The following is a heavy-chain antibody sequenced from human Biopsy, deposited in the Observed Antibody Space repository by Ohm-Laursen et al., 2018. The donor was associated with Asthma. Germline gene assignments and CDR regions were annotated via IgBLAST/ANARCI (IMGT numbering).Heavy chain of an antibody. Sequence: SLRLSCAASGFTFSIYDIHWVRQAPGKGLEWVAFIAWDGINSYYADSVKGRFTISRDNAKNSLYLQMNSLRAEDTAVYYCARTFHFWSPYHAEHYQLWGQGTLVTVSS. J-gene: IGHJ1*01. CDR3: ARTFHFWSPYHAEHYQL. CDR1: GFTFSIYD. CDR2: IAWDGINS. D-gene: IGHD3-3*02. V-gene: IGHV3-30*03.